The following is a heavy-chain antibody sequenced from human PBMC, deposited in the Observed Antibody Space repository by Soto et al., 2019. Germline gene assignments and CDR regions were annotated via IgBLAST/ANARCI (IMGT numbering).Heavy chain of an antibody. D-gene: IGHD2-2*02. J-gene: IGHJ6*02. V-gene: IGHV1-69*01. CDR2: IIPIFGTA. CDR3: ARGGWGYCSSTSCYTPYYYYGMDV. CDR1: GGTFSSYA. Sequence: QVQLVQSGAEVKKPGSSVKVSCKASGGTFSSYAISWVRQAPGQGLEWMGGIIPIFGTANYAQKFQGRVTSTADESTSTAYMELSSLRSEDTAVYYCARGGWGYCSSTSCYTPYYYYGMDVWGQGTTVTVSS.